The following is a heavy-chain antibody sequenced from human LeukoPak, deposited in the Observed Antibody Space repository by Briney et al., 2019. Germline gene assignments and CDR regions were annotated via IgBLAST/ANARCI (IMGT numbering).Heavy chain of an antibody. CDR3: AKFYYGDRKNADY. CDR1: GFTFSSYA. CDR2: ISGSGGST. Sequence: GGSLRLSCAASGFTFSSYATSWVRQAPGKGLEWVSAISGSGGSTYYADSVKGRSTISRDNSKNTLYLQMNSLRAEDTAVYYCAKFYYGDRKNADYWGQGTLVTVSS. V-gene: IGHV3-23*01. J-gene: IGHJ4*02. D-gene: IGHD4-17*01.